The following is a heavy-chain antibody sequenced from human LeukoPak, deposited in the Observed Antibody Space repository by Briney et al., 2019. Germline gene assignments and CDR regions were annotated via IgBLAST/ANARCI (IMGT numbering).Heavy chain of an antibody. Sequence: GGSLRLSCVASGFTFSSYWMTWVRQAPGKGLEWVSFIRYDGSDKYYADSVRGRFTISRDNSKNTLYLQMNSLRAEDTAVYYCARVQRGYSYNPLGYYYYYMDVWGKGTTVTVSS. CDR3: ARVQRGYSYNPLGYYYYYMDV. D-gene: IGHD5-18*01. J-gene: IGHJ6*03. CDR1: GFTFSSYW. V-gene: IGHV3-30*02. CDR2: IRYDGSDK.